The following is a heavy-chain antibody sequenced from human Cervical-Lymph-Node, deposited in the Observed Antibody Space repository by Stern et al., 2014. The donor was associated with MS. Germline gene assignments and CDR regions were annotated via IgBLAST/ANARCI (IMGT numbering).Heavy chain of an antibody. CDR2: IIPILDTT. CDR1: GDTFSTHA. CDR3: AREKSDCSGGSCFSSLDY. J-gene: IGHJ4*02. Sequence: QVQLVQSGAEVKKPGSSVKVSCKSSGDTFSTHAISWVRQAPGQSLERMGRIIPILDTTDYAQKFQGRLTIDADESTNTAYMELSSLTPDDTAVYYCAREKSDCSGGSCFSSLDYWGQGTLVTVS. D-gene: IGHD2-15*01. V-gene: IGHV1-69*11.